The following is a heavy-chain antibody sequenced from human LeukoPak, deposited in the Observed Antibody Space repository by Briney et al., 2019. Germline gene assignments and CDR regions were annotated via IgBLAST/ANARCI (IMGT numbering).Heavy chain of an antibody. CDR1: GFTLSSYE. CDR2: ISRTGNSI. Sequence: GGSLRLSCAASGFTLSSYEMNWVRLAPGKGLEWISYISRTGNSIYYADSVKGRFTISRDNVKNSLYLQMNGLRAEDTAVYYCVRDASVHYGNFDYWGQGTLVTVSS. J-gene: IGHJ4*02. D-gene: IGHD4-17*01. CDR3: VRDASVHYGNFDY. V-gene: IGHV3-48*03.